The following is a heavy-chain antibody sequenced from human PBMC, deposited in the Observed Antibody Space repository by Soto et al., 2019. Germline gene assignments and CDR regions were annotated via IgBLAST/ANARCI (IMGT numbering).Heavy chain of an antibody. CDR3: VRVGVAACSGYYYYHAMDV. CDR1: GDSVSSNTVA. CDR2: TYYRSKWYS. D-gene: IGHD3-10*02. J-gene: IGHJ6*02. V-gene: IGHV6-1*01. Sequence: QVQLQQSGPGLVKPSQTLSLTCAISGDSVSSNTVAWNWVRQSPSRRLEWLGRTYYRSKWYSHYAVSVRSRIMINSDTSKNQFSLQLKSVTPEDSAVYFCVRVGVAACSGYYYYHAMDVWGQGTTVTVSS.